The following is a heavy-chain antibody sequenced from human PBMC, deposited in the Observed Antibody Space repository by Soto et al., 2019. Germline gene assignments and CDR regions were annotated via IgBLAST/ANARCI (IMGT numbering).Heavy chain of an antibody. D-gene: IGHD3-22*01. V-gene: IGHV4-59*08. J-gene: IGHJ5*02. CDR1: GESSGTQY. Sequence: SETLSLTCSISGESSGTQYWSWIRQPPGKGLEWIGYIYYTGSTKFNPSLQSRVTMSVDTSKNQFSLRLSSVTAADTAVYYCARSSYYYDSSGYFFSWFDPWGQGTLVTVSS. CDR2: IYYTGST. CDR3: ARSSYYYDSSGYFFSWFDP.